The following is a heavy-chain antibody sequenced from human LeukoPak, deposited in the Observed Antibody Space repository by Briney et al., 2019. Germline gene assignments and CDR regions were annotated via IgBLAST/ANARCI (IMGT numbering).Heavy chain of an antibody. CDR3: ARTIDYGDYVGWSDP. Sequence: SEALSLTCTVSGGSISSYYWSWIRQPPGKGLEWIGYIYYSGSTNYNPSLKSRVTISVDTSKNQFSLKLSSVTAADTAVYYCARTIDYGDYVGWSDPWGQGTLVTVSS. J-gene: IGHJ5*02. CDR1: GGSISSYY. V-gene: IGHV4-59*01. CDR2: IYYSGST. D-gene: IGHD4-17*01.